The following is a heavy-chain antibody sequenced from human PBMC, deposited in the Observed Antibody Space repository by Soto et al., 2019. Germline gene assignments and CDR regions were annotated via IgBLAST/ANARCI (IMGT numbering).Heavy chain of an antibody. CDR2: INPNSGGT. V-gene: IGHV1-2*02. D-gene: IGHD1-7*01. J-gene: IGHJ4*02. Sequence: ASVKVSCKASGYTFTGYYMHWVRQAPGQGLEWMGWINPNSGGTNYAQKFQGRVTMTRDTSISTAYMELSRLRSDDTAVYYCARDYSPPRGTGTTPDYWGQGTLVTVSS. CDR3: ARDYSPPRGTGTTPDY. CDR1: GYTFTGYY.